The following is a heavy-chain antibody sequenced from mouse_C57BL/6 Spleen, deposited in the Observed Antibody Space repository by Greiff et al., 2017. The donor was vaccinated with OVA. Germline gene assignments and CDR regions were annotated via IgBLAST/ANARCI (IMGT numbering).Heavy chain of an antibody. V-gene: IGHV14-1*01. J-gene: IGHJ1*03. CDR1: GFNIKDYY. CDR3: TTDYYGRGWYFDV. D-gene: IGHD1-1*01. CDR2: IDPEDGDT. Sequence: VQLQQSGAELVRPGASVKLSCTASGFNIKDYYMHWVKQRPEQGLEWIGRIDPEDGDTEYAPKFQGKATMTADTASNTAYLQLSSLTSEDTAVYYCTTDYYGRGWYFDVWGTGTTVTVSS.